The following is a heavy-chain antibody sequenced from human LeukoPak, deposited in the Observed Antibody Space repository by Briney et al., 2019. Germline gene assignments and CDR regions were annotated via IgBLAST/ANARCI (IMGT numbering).Heavy chain of an antibody. V-gene: IGHV4-59*08. Sequence: PSETLSLTCTVSGGSISSYYWSWIRQPPGKGLEWIGYIYYSGSTNYNPSLKSRVTISVDTSKNQFSLKLSSVTAADTAVYYRARNSYGYPHFDYWGQGTLVTVSS. CDR3: ARNSYGYPHFDY. D-gene: IGHD5-18*01. CDR1: GGSISSYY. CDR2: IYYSGST. J-gene: IGHJ4*02.